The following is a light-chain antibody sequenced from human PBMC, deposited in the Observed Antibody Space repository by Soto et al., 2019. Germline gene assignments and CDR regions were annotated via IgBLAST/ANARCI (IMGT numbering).Light chain of an antibody. CDR3: QKYKSPPWT. Sequence: DIQMTQSPSTLSASVGDRVTITCRASQSIDSWLAWYQKKPGKAPKLLIYKRSSLESGVSSRFSGRGLGTEFPPAIRSLERDDFATNDSQKYKSPPWTFGQGNKEQIK. J-gene: IGKJ1*01. CDR1: QSIDSW. CDR2: KRS. V-gene: IGKV1-5*03.